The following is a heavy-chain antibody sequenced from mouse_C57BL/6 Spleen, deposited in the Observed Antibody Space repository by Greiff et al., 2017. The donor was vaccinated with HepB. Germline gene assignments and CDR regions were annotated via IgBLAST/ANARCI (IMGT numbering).Heavy chain of an antibody. J-gene: IGHJ3*01. Sequence: GDGDTNYNGKFKGKATLTADKSSSTAYMQLSSLTSEDSAVYFCARWDYYGSSLFAYWGQGTLVTVSA. CDR3: ARWDYYGSSLFAY. D-gene: IGHD1-1*01. CDR2: GDGDT. V-gene: IGHV1-80*01.